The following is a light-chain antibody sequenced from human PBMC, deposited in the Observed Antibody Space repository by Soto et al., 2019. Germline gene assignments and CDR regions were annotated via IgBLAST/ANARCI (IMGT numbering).Light chain of an antibody. V-gene: IGKV3-20*01. CDR1: QSVSSIY. CDR3: QQYGSSPLT. CDR2: GAS. J-gene: IGKJ4*01. Sequence: EIVLTQSPATLSLSPGERATLSCRASQSVSSIYLAWYQQKPGQAPRLLIYGASSRPTGIPDRFSGSGSGTDFTLTISRLEPEDFAVYYCQQYGSSPLTFGGGTKVDIK.